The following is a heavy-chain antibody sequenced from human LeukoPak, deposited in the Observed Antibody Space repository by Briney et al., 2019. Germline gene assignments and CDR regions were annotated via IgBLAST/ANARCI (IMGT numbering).Heavy chain of an antibody. CDR3: AREWASYDRSGYYPFDH. D-gene: IGHD3-22*01. Sequence: PGGSLRLPCAASGFTFSSFAMSWVRQAPGKGLEWVSGISGIDGSTYYADSVKGRFTISRDNSKNTLYLQMNSLRAVDTAVYYCAREWASYDRSGYYPFDHWGQGTLVTVSS. CDR2: ISGIDGST. J-gene: IGHJ4*02. V-gene: IGHV3-23*01. CDR1: GFTFSSFA.